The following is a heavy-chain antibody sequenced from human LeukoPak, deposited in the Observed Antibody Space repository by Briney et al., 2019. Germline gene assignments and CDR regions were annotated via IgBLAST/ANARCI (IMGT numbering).Heavy chain of an antibody. Sequence: GGSLRLSCTASRFTFNRYAMSWVRQAPGKGLEWVSSISGSGGGTFYASSVRGRFTISRDNSKDTVFLQMNGLRAEDTAMYYCAKWDENFYYMDVWGQGTTVTVSS. CDR3: AKWDENFYYMDV. CDR2: ISGSGGGT. V-gene: IGHV3-23*01. CDR1: RFTFNRYA. D-gene: IGHD1-26*01. J-gene: IGHJ6*03.